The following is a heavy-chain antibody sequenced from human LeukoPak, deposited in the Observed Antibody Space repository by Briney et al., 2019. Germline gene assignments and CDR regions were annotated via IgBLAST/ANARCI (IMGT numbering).Heavy chain of an antibody. CDR3: ARHRGYSYGPTYYFDY. CDR2: IYYSGST. Sequence: SESLSLTCTVSGGSISSSSYYWGWIRQPPVKGLEWIGRIYYSGSTYYNPSLKSRVTISVDTSKNQFSLKLSSVTAADTAVYYCARHRGYSYGPTYYFDYWGQGTLVTVSS. CDR1: GGSISSSSYY. D-gene: IGHD5-18*01. V-gene: IGHV4-39*01. J-gene: IGHJ4*02.